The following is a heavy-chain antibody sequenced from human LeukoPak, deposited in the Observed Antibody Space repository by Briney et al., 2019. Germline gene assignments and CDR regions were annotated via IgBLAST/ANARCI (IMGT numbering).Heavy chain of an antibody. Sequence: GSLRLSCAASGFTFDDYAMHWVRQAPGKGLEWVSLISGDGGSTYYADSVKGRFTISRDNSESTLYLQMNILRAEDTAIYYCTRDRPNYYGSDGHYYRRNGDYWGQGTLVTVSS. CDR3: TRDRPNYYGSDGHYYRRNGDY. CDR2: ISGDGGST. D-gene: IGHD3-22*01. J-gene: IGHJ4*02. CDR1: GFTFDDYA. V-gene: IGHV3-43*02.